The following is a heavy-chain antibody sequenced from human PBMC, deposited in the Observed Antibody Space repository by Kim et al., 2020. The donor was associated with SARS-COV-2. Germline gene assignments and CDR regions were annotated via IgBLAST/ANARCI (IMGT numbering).Heavy chain of an antibody. J-gene: IGHJ4*02. CDR2: IYPGDSDT. V-gene: IGHV5-51*01. D-gene: IGHD1-26*01. CDR1: GYSFTSYW. Sequence: GESLKISCKGSGYSFTSYWIGWVRQMPGKGLEWMGIIYPGDSDTRYSPSFQGQVTISADKSISTAYLQWSSLKASDTAMYYCARQGELLAGSPKPFDYWGQGTLVTVSS. CDR3: ARQGELLAGSPKPFDY.